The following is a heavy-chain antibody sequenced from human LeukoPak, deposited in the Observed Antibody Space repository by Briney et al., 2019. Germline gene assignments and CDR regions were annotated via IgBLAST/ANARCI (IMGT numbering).Heavy chain of an antibody. CDR3: ARDRFGELDY. CDR2: VYFSGKT. V-gene: IGHV4-59*01. J-gene: IGHJ4*02. CDR1: GAFISSYY. D-gene: IGHD3-10*01. Sequence: SETLSLTCTVSGAFISSYYWSWIRQPPGKGLEWIGSVYFSGKTTYNPSLKSRVTISIDTSKSQFSLRLSSVTAADTAMYYCARDRFGELDYWGQGSLVTVSS.